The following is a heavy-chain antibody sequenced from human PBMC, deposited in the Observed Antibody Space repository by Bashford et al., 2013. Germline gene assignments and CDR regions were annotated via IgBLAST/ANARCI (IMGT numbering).Heavy chain of an antibody. CDR3: ARDGPVVGVWNAFDV. CDR1: RIHLHRLL. D-gene: IGHD1-26*01. V-gene: IGHV1-2*02. CDR2: INPNPNSGAT. Sequence: ASVKVSCKASRIHLHRLLYPLGATGSWTRALSDGWINPNPNSGATKSSQKFQGRVTMTRDTSISTAYMELSSLRSDDTAVYYCARDGPVVGVWNAFDVWGQGTMVTVSS. J-gene: IGHJ3*01.